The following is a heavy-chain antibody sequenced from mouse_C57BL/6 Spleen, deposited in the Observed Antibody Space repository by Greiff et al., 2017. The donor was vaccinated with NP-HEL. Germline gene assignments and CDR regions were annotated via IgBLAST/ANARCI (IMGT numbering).Heavy chain of an antibody. J-gene: IGHJ4*01. D-gene: IGHD1-1*01. CDR3: ATNYYGSSSY. Sequence: EVQLQQSGPELVKPGASVKISCKASGYTFTDYHMNWVKQSHGKSLEWIGDINPNNGGTSYNQKFKGKATLTVDKSSSTAYMELRSLTSEDSAVYYCATNYYGSSSYWGQGTSVTVSS. CDR1: GYTFTDYH. V-gene: IGHV1-26*01. CDR2: INPNNGGT.